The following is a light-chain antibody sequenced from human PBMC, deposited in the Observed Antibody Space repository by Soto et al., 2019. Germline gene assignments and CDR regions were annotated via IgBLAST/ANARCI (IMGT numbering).Light chain of an antibody. CDR2: SIN. CDR1: YSNIGSNF. V-gene: IGLV1-44*01. J-gene: IGLJ3*02. CDR3: SSWDDSLDGPV. Sequence: QAVVTQPPSASATPGQTVTISCSGRYSNIGSNFVSWYQRLPGTAPKLLIYSINQRPSGVPDRFSGSKSGTSASLTISGLQSEDEADYFCSSWDDSLDGPVFGGETKLTVL.